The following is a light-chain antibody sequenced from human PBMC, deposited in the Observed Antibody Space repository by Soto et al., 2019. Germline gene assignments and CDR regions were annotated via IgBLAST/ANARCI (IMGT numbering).Light chain of an antibody. CDR2: AAS. J-gene: IGKJ1*01. CDR1: QGISSY. CDR3: QQLSSFS. V-gene: IGKV1-9*01. Sequence: IQLTQSPSSLSASVGDRVTITCRASQGISSYLAWYQQKPGKATKLLIYAASTLQSGVPSRFSGSGSGTDFTLTISSMQPEDFATYYCQQLSSFSFGQGTKVDIK.